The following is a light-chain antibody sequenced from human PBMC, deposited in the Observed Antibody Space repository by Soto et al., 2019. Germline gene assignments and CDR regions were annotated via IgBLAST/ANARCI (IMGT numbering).Light chain of an antibody. V-gene: IGLV7-46*01. CDR3: LLSYNGPYV. CDR1: TGAVTNGHY. J-gene: IGLJ1*01. CDR2: DTT. Sequence: QAVVTQEPSLTVSPGGTGTLTCGSSTGAVTNGHYPYWFQQKPGQAPRTLIYDTTNRHSWTPARFSGSLLGGKAALTLSGAQPEDEAEYHCLLSYNGPYVFGTGTKVTVL.